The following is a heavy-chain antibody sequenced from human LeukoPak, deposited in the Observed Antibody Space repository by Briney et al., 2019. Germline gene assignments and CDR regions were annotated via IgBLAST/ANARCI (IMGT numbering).Heavy chain of an antibody. D-gene: IGHD5-18*01. V-gene: IGHV3-23*01. CDR1: GFTFSSYA. CDR2: ISGSGGDT. Sequence: GGSLRLSCAASGFTFSSYAMSWVRQAPGKGLEGVSTISGSGGDTYYADSVKGRFTISRDNAKNTLYLQMNSLRAEDTAVYYCAKDRGYTYLYPSDYWGQGTLVTVSS. J-gene: IGHJ4*02. CDR3: AKDRGYTYLYPSDY.